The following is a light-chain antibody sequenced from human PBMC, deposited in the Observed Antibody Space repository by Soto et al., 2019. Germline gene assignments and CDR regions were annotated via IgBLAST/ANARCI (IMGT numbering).Light chain of an antibody. Sequence: EIVLTQSPATLSSSPGETATLSCRASQYVGTRLAWYQHKPGQAPRLLIYYTSNRATGIPARFSGSGSGTDFTLTINSLAPEDFAIYYCHQRQRWPRKSGQGTK. CDR1: QYVGTR. V-gene: IGKV3-11*01. J-gene: IGKJ1*01. CDR3: HQRQRWPRK. CDR2: YTS.